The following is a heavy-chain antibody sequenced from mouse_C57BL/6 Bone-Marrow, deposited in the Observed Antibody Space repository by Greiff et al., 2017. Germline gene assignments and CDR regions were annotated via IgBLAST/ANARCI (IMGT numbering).Heavy chain of an antibody. CDR3: AYDGNSYPYWYFDV. CDR1: GYTFTDYY. V-gene: IGHV1-26*01. Sequence: VQLQQSGPELVKPGASVKISCKASGYTFTDYYMNWVKQSHGKSLEWIGVINPKNGGTSPNQKFKGKATLTGDKASSTAYMELRSLTSEDSAVYYCAYDGNSYPYWYFDVGYTGTTVTVSS. D-gene: IGHD1-1*01. J-gene: IGHJ1*03. CDR2: INPKNGGT.